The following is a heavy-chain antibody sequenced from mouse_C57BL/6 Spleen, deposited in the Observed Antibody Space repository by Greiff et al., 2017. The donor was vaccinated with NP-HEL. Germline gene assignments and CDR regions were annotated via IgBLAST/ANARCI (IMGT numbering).Heavy chain of an antibody. D-gene: IGHD2-10*02. Sequence: EVQLQQSGPELVKPGASVKIPCKASGYTFTDYNMDWVKQSHGKSLEWIGDINPNNGGTIYNQKFKGKATLTVDKSSSTAYMELRSLTSEDTAVEYCARWGYVNYPFAYWGQGTLVTVSA. CDR1: GYTFTDYN. CDR2: INPNNGGT. J-gene: IGHJ3*01. V-gene: IGHV1-18*01. CDR3: ARWGYVNYPFAY.